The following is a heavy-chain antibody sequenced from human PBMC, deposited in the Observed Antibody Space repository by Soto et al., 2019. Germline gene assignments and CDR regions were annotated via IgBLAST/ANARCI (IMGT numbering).Heavy chain of an antibody. V-gene: IGHV1-69*13. CDR3: ARAYYYDSSGYYYAFDI. D-gene: IGHD3-22*01. Sequence: ASVKVSCKASGGTFSSYAISWVRQAPGQGLEWMGGIIPIFGTANYAQKFQGRVTITADESTSTAYMELSSLRSEDTAVYYCARAYYYDSSGYYYAFDIWGQGTMVTVSS. CDR1: GGTFSSYA. CDR2: IIPIFGTA. J-gene: IGHJ3*02.